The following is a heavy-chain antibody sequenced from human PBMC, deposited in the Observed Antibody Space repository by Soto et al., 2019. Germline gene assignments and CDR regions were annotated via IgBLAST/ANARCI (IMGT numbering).Heavy chain of an antibody. Sequence: GASVKVSCKASGGTFSSYAISWVRQAPGQGLEWMGGIIPIFGTANCAQKFQGRVTITADKSTSTAYMELSSLRSEDTAVYYCARGVVGFGELLWGSDYYYYGMDVWGQGTTVTVSS. V-gene: IGHV1-69*06. D-gene: IGHD3-10*01. J-gene: IGHJ6*02. CDR3: ARGVVGFGELLWGSDYYYYGMDV. CDR1: GGTFSSYA. CDR2: IIPIFGTA.